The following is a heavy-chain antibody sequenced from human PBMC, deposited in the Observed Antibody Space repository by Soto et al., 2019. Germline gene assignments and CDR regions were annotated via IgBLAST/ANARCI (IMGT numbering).Heavy chain of an antibody. CDR2: ISWNSGSI. D-gene: IGHD1-1*01. J-gene: IGHJ4*02. CDR3: AKDKSLEKTYYFDY. CDR1: GFTFDDYA. V-gene: IGHV3-9*01. Sequence: EVQLVESGGGLVQPGRSLRLSCAASGFTFDDYAMHWVRQAPGKGLEWVSGISWNSGSIGYADSVKGRFTISRDNAKNSLYLQMNSLRAEDTALYYCAKDKSLEKTYYFDYRGQGTLVTVSS.